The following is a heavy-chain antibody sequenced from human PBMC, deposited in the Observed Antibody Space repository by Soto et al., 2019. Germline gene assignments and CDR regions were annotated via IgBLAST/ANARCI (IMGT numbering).Heavy chain of an antibody. Sequence: GGSLRLSCAASGFTFSSYEMNWVRQAPGKGLEWVSYISSSGSTIYYADSVKGRFTISRDNSKNTLYLQMNSLRAEDTAVYYCAKLPGIAAAGAFDIWGQGTMVTVSS. V-gene: IGHV3-48*03. D-gene: IGHD6-13*01. CDR3: AKLPGIAAAGAFDI. J-gene: IGHJ3*02. CDR1: GFTFSSYE. CDR2: ISSSGSTI.